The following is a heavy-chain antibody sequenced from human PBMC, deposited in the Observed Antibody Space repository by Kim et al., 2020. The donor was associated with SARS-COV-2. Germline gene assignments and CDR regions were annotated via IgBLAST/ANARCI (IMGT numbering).Heavy chain of an antibody. D-gene: IGHD4-17*01. J-gene: IGHJ5*02. V-gene: IGHV4-59*01. CDR3: ARAAVTTGLFWFDP. Sequence: NPSRKSRITISVDPSKNQFSLKLSSVTAADTAVYYCARAAVTTGLFWFDPWGQGTLVTVSS.